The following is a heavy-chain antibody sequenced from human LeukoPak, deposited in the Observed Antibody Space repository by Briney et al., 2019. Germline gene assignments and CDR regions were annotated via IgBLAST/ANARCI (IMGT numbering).Heavy chain of an antibody. J-gene: IGHJ4*02. CDR1: DDSISDYY. CDR2: FYNSGRP. V-gene: IGHV4-59*01. CDR3: TRGAGWLIDD. D-gene: IGHD3-16*01. Sequence: SETLSLTCTVSDDSISDYYRGWIRQTPGKGLEWIGYFYNSGRPTYNPSLKSRVSISVDTSKNQFSLRLNSVILADTAVYYCTRGAGWLIDDWGQGILVTVSS.